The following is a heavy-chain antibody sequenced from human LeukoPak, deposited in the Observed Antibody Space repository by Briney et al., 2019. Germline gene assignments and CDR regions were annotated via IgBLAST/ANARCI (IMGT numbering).Heavy chain of an antibody. Sequence: PGGSLRLSCAASGFTFSSHGMNWVRQAPGKGLEWVSGISPSGGITYYTDSVKGRFTISRDNSKNTVSLQMNSLRAEDTAVYYCAKDSRAVARLNYFDYWGQGTLVTVSS. V-gene: IGHV3-23*01. CDR2: ISPSGGIT. J-gene: IGHJ4*02. D-gene: IGHD6-19*01. CDR3: AKDSRAVARLNYFDY. CDR1: GFTFSSHG.